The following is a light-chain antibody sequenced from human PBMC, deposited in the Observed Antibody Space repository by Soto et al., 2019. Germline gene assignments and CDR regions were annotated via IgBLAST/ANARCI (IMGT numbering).Light chain of an antibody. CDR3: QQYNNWPWT. CDR1: QSVSSN. V-gene: IGKV3-15*01. CDR2: GAS. J-gene: IGKJ1*01. Sequence: EIVMTQSPATLPVSPGERATLSCGASQSVSSNLAWYQKKPGQATRLLIYGASTRATGIPARFSGSGSGTEFTLTISSLQSEDVAVYYCQQYNNWPWTFGQGTKVDI.